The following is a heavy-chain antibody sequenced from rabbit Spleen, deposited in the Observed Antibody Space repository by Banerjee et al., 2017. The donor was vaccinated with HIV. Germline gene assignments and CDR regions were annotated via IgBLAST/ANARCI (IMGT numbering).Heavy chain of an antibody. V-gene: IGHV1S45*01. CDR2: TKPIFGTT. Sequence: QEQLVESGGGLVQPEGSLTLTCTVSGFSFSSGYDMCWVRQAPGKGLEWIGLTKPIFGTTYYASWVNGRFTISSHNAQNTLYLQLKSLTAADTATYFCARVGGVGVYGYATLWGPGTLVTVS. CDR1: GFSFSSGYD. J-gene: IGHJ4*01. D-gene: IGHD6-1*01. CDR3: ARVGGVGVYGYATL.